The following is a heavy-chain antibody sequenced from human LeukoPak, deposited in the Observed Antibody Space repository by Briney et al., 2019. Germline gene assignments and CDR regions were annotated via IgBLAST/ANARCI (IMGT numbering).Heavy chain of an antibody. CDR3: ARDLLGEYCSSTSCYTWFDP. J-gene: IGHJ5*02. Sequence: GGSLRLSCAASGLTFSDSYMSWIRQAAGKGLEWISYISSTSSHTNYADSVKGRFTISRDNAKNSLYLQMNSLRAEDTAVYYCARDLLGEYCSSTSCYTWFDPWGQGTLVTVSS. D-gene: IGHD2-2*02. CDR2: ISSTSSHT. V-gene: IGHV3-11*06. CDR1: GLTFSDSY.